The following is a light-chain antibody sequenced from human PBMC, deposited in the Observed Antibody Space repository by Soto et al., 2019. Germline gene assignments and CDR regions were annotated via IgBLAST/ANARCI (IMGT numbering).Light chain of an antibody. V-gene: IGKV1-5*03. CDR1: QSISSW. J-gene: IGKJ1*01. Sequence: DIQMTQSPSTLSASVGDRVTITCRASQSISSWLAWYQQKPGKAPKLLIYKASSLESGVPSRFSGSGSGTEFNLTIRSLQPDDVATYYCLQYSSHSWTFGQGTKVDIK. CDR2: KAS. CDR3: LQYSSHSWT.